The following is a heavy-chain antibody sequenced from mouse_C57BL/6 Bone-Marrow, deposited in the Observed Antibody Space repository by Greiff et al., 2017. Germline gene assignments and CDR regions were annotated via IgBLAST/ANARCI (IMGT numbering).Heavy chain of an antibody. CDR3: AREGVWYFDV. Sequence: VQLKESGPGLVKPSQSLSLTCSVTGYSITSGYYWNWIRQFPGNKLEWMGYISYDGSNNYNPSLKNRISITRDTSKNQFFLKLNSVTTEDTATYYCAREGVWYFDVWGTGTTVTVSS. CDR2: ISYDGSN. CDR1: GYSITSGYY. V-gene: IGHV3-6*01. J-gene: IGHJ1*03.